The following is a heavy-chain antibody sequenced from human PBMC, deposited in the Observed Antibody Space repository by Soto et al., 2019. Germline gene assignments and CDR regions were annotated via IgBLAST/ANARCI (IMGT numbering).Heavy chain of an antibody. Sequence: VQLLASGGGLVQPGGSLRLSCAASGFTFSSYAMTWVRQAPGKGLKWVSAISGSGGSTYYADSVKGRFTISRDNSENTLYLQMNSLRAEDTAVYYCAKDSALRVKDHWGQGTLVTVSS. V-gene: IGHV3-23*01. CDR2: ISGSGGST. J-gene: IGHJ4*02. D-gene: IGHD2-21*01. CDR3: AKDSALRVKDH. CDR1: GFTFSSYA.